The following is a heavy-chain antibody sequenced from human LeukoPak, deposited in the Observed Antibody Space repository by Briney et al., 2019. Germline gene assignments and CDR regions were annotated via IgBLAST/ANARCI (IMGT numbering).Heavy chain of an antibody. V-gene: IGHV3-74*01. Sequence: GGSLILSCVASGFVLSTYWMDWVRQATFQGPVWISHISGDGSRTSYADSVKGRFTIFRDNAKNTLYLQMNSLRAEDTAVYYCGRNRGYDALDYWGQGTLVTVSS. CDR2: ISGDGSRT. J-gene: IGHJ4*02. CDR3: GRNRGYDALDY. D-gene: IGHD5-12*01. CDR1: GFVLSTYW.